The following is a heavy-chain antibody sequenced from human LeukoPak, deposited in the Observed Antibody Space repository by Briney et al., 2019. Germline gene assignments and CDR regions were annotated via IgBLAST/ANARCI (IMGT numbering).Heavy chain of an antibody. J-gene: IGHJ4*02. CDR3: AKGHRYSGSYHFDY. CDR1: GFTFSTFA. V-gene: IGHV3-23*01. Sequence: PGGSLRLSCAASGFTFSTFAMIWVRQPPGKGLEWVSSIFPSGGEIHYADSVRGRFTISRDNSKSTLSLQMNSLRAEDTAIYYCAKGHRYSGSYHFDYWGQGTLVTVSS. CDR2: IFPSGGEI. D-gene: IGHD1-26*01.